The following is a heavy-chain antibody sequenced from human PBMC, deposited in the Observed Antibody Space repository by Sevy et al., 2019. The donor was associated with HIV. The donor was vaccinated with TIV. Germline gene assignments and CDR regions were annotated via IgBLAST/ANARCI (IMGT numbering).Heavy chain of an antibody. CDR3: ARGGYCSGGSCYAGY. D-gene: IGHD2-15*01. Sequence: GGSLRLSCAASGFTFSSYWMHWVRQAPGKGLVWVSRINSDGSSTSYADSVKGRFTISRDNAKNTLYLQMNSLRAEDTAENYCARGGYCSGGSCYAGYWGQGTLVTVSS. CDR1: GFTFSSYW. CDR2: INSDGSST. J-gene: IGHJ4*02. V-gene: IGHV3-74*01.